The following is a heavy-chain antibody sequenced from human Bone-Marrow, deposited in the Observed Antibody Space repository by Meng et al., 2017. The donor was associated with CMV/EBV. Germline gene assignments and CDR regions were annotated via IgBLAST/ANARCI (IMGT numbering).Heavy chain of an antibody. V-gene: IGHV3-74*01. J-gene: IGHJ6*02. D-gene: IGHD3-3*01. Sequence: GESLKISCAASGFTFSSYWMHWVRQAPGKGLVWVSRINSDGSSTSYADSVKGRFTISRDNAKNTLYLQMNSLRAEDTAVYYCARDPSYGYYDFWSGYSGMDVWGQGTTVTSP. CDR2: INSDGSST. CDR1: GFTFSSYW. CDR3: ARDPSYGYYDFWSGYSGMDV.